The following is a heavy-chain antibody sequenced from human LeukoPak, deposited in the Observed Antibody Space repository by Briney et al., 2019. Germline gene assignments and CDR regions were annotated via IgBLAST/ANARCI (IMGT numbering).Heavy chain of an antibody. D-gene: IGHD2-2*01. CDR3: AREIVVVPAAAAVDY. J-gene: IGHJ4*02. Sequence: GGSLRLSCAASGFTFSSYSMNWVRQAPGKGLEWVSSISSSSSYIYYADSVKGRFTISRDNAKNSLYLQMNSLRAEDTAVYYCAREIVVVPAAAAVDYWGQGTLVTVSS. CDR1: GFTFSSYS. V-gene: IGHV3-21*01. CDR2: ISSSSSYI.